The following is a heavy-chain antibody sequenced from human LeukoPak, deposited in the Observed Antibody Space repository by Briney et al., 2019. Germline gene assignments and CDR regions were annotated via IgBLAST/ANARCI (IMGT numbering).Heavy chain of an antibody. CDR3: ARDTYFYGSGSYQSVDY. CDR2: MNPNSGNT. Sequence: ASVKVSCKASGYTFTGYDTNWVRQATGQGLEWMGWMNPNSGNTGYAQKFQGRVTMTRNTSISTAYMELSSLRSDDTAVYFCARDTYFYGSGSYQSVDYWGQGTLVTVSS. J-gene: IGHJ4*02. D-gene: IGHD3-10*01. V-gene: IGHV1-8*01. CDR1: GYTFTGYD.